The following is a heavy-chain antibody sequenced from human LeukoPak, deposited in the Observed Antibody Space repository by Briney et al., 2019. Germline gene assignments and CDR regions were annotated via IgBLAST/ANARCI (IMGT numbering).Heavy chain of an antibody. J-gene: IGHJ4*02. CDR3: ARDQSGSYFDY. V-gene: IGHV4-59*01. CDR2: IYYSGST. Sequence: SETLSLTCTVSGGSIGSYYWSWIRQPPGKGLEWIGYIYYSGSTNYSPSLKSRVTISVDTSMNQFSLKLSSVTAADTAVYYCARDQSGSYFDYWGQGTLVTVSS. D-gene: IGHD1-26*01. CDR1: GGSIGSYY.